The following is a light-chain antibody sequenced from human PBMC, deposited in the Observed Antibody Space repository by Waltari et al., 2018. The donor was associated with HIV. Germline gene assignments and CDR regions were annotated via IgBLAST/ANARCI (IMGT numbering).Light chain of an antibody. J-gene: IGLJ2*01. CDR1: ALPKQY. Sequence: SYELTQPPSVSVSPGQTARITCSGEALPKQYAYWYQQKPGQAPVLVIYKDSERPSGIPERFSGSSSGTTVTLTISGVQAEDEAGYYCQSADSSGVVFGGGTKLTVL. CDR3: QSADSSGVV. V-gene: IGLV3-25*03. CDR2: KDS.